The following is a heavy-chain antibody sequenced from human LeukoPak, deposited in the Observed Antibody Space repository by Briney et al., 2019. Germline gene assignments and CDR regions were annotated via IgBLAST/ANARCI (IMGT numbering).Heavy chain of an antibody. D-gene: IGHD5-12*01. Sequence: SQTLSLTCAVSGGSISSGGYSWSWIRQPPGKGLEWIGYIYHSGSTYYNPSLKSRVTISVDRSKNQFSLKLSSVTAADTAVYYCARVFVDGYNFGSDAFDIWGQGTMVTVSS. V-gene: IGHV4-30-2*01. CDR3: ARVFVDGYNFGSDAFDI. J-gene: IGHJ3*02. CDR2: IYHSGST. CDR1: GGSISSGGYS.